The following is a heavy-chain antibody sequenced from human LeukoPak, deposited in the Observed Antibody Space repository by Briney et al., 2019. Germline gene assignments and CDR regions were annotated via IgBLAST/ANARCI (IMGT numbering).Heavy chain of an antibody. J-gene: IGHJ4*02. Sequence: SETLSLTCTVSGGSISSSSYYCGWIRQPPGKGLEWIRSIYYSGSTYYNPSLKSRVTISVDTAKNQFSLKLSPVTAADTAVYYCAREAPLSEDYDILTGYYAFDYWGQGTLVTVSS. CDR3: AREAPLSEDYDILTGYYAFDY. V-gene: IGHV4-39*02. D-gene: IGHD3-9*01. CDR1: GGSISSSSYY. CDR2: IYYSGST.